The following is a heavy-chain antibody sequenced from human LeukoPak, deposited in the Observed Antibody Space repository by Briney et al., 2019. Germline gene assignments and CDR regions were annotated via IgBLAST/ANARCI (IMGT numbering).Heavy chain of an antibody. D-gene: IGHD3-3*01. CDR2: IFPILGIA. J-gene: IGHJ4*02. CDR1: GGTFISYA. CDR3: ARYLSECLFFNY. V-gene: IGHV1-69*04. Sequence: SVKVSCKGSGGTFISYAISWVRQAPGKGVEWMGSIFPILGIANYAHNFQGRVTITADKSTSTAYMELSSLRSEDTAVYYCARYLSECLFFNYWGQGTLVTVSS.